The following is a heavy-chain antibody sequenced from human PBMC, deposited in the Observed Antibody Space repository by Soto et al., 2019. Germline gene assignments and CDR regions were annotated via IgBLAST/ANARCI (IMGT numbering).Heavy chain of an antibody. J-gene: IGHJ5*02. CDR3: ARDSPYGGDYWDWFEA. V-gene: IGHV1-69*01. CDR2: VIPIFGTI. Sequence: QVQMVQSGAEVKKPGSSVKVSCKASGGTFGSYGFSWVRQAPGQGLEWLGGVIPIFGTINYAQKFQGRVTITADESTTTAYIELNSLTSEDTAVYYFARDSPYGGDYWDWFEAWGQGTLVTVSS. D-gene: IGHD2-8*02. CDR1: GGTFGSYG.